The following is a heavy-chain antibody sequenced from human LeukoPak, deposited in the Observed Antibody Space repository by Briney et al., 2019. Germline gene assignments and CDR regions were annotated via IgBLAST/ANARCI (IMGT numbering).Heavy chain of an antibody. CDR2: IDGSAGST. CDR1: GFTFSSYA. CDR3: AKDRSGYSGYGFDY. Sequence: GGSLRLSCAASGFTFSSYAMSWVRQAPGKGLEWVSGIDGSAGSTYYADSVKGRFTVSRDNSKNTLYLQMNSLRAEDTAVYYCAKDRSGYSGYGFDYWGQGSLVTVSS. V-gene: IGHV3-23*01. D-gene: IGHD5-12*01. J-gene: IGHJ4*02.